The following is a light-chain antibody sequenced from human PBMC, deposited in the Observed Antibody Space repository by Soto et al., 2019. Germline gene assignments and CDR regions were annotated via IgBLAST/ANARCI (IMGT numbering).Light chain of an antibody. CDR3: SSYTSRSTLV. CDR2: DVS. CDR1: SIDVGGYNY. J-gene: IGLJ2*01. V-gene: IGLV2-14*01. Sequence: QSVLTQPAYVSGSPGQSITISCTGTSIDVGGYNYVSWYQQHPGKAPKLMIYDVSNRPSGVSNRFSGSKSGNTASLTISGLQAEDEADYYCSSYTSRSTLVFGGGTKVTVL.